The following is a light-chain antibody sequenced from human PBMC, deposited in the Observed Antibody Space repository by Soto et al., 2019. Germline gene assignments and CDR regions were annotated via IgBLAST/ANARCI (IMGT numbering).Light chain of an antibody. CDR1: QTISNS. CDR2: GAS. V-gene: IGKV1-39*01. Sequence: DIQMTQSQSSLSASVGDRATITCRALQTISNSLNWYQQNSGKAPKVLIYGASRLQSGVPSRYSGSGVGTDFTLTLSGLQPEDFATYYCQQSYSSPCTFGPGT. J-gene: IGKJ3*01. CDR3: QQSYSSPCT.